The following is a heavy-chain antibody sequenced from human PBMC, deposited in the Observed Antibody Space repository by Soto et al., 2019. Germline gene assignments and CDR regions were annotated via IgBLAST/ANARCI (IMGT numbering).Heavy chain of an antibody. J-gene: IGHJ6*02. CDR3: ARWEAYYYYGMDV. Sequence: SETLSLTCTVSGGSISSGGYYWGWIRQHPGKGLEWIGYIYYSGSTYYNPSLKSRVTISVDTSKNQFSPKLSSVTAADTAVYYCARWEAYYYYGMDVWGQGTTVTVSS. V-gene: IGHV4-31*03. D-gene: IGHD1-26*01. CDR2: IYYSGST. CDR1: GGSISSGGYY.